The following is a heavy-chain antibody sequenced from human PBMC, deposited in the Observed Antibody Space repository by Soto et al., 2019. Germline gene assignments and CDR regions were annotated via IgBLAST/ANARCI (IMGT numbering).Heavy chain of an antibody. D-gene: IGHD3-9*01. CDR1: GYTLTELS. V-gene: IGHV1-24*01. CDR3: ATQTLTYDILTGYYRADAFDI. J-gene: IGHJ3*02. CDR2: VDPEDGET. Sequence: GASVKVSCKVSGYTLTELSMHWVRQAPGKGLEWMGGVDPEDGETIYAQKFQGRVTMTEDTSTDTAYMELSSLRSEDTAVYYCATQTLTYDILTGYYRADAFDIWGQGTMVTVSS.